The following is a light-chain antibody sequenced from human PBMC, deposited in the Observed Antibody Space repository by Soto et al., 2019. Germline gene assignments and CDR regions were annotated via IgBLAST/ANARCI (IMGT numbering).Light chain of an antibody. CDR1: QRVSSNY. V-gene: IGKV3-20*01. Sequence: EIVLTQSPGTLSLSPGERATLSCRASQRVSSNYLAWYQQKPGQAPRLLIYVASSRATGIPDRFSGGGSGTDYTLTISRLAPEDFAVYYCQQYGSSPTFGQGTKVDIK. J-gene: IGKJ1*01. CDR2: VAS. CDR3: QQYGSSPT.